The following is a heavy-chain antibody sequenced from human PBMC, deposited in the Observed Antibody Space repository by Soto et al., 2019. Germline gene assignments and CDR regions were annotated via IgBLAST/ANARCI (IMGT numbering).Heavy chain of an antibody. V-gene: IGHV1-69*01. CDR3: ARDRKSAAGNYFYSGMDV. D-gene: IGHD6-25*01. CDR1: EGTLRKYA. Sequence: QGQLVQSGAEVKKPGSSVKVSCKASEGTLRKYAISWVRQAPGQGPEWMGGIIPFFPRTTYAQKFQGRLTITADESSRTAYMELSRLKSEDTAVDYCARDRKSAAGNYFYSGMDVWGQGTTVTVSS. CDR2: IIPFFPRT. J-gene: IGHJ6*02.